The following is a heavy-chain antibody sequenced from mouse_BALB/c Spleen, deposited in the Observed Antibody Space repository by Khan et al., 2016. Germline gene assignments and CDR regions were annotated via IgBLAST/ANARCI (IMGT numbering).Heavy chain of an antibody. CDR3: NAGYYGSAVSFDY. CDR1: VFNIKDYY. V-gene: IGHV14-4*02. CDR2: IDPENGDT. D-gene: IGHD1-1*01. Sequence: EVQLQQSGAELVRSGASVKLSCTASVFNIKDYYMHWVKQRPEQGLEWIGWIDPENGDTESAPKFPGKATLTADPSSNAAHLHFSSRPSVDAAVYSWNAGYYGSAVSFDYWGQGATLTVSS. J-gene: IGHJ2*01.